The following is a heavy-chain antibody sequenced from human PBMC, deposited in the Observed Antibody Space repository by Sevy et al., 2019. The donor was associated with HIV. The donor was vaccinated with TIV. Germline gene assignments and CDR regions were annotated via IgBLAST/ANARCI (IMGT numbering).Heavy chain of an antibody. D-gene: IGHD2-2*01. Sequence: ASVKVSCKASGGTFSSYAISWVRQAPGQGLEWMGGIIPIFGTANYAQKFQGRVTITADESTSTAYMELSSLRSEDTAVYYCANRNHCSSTSSYFRWNWFDPWGQGTLVTVSS. CDR2: IIPIFGTA. CDR1: GGTFSSYA. CDR3: ANRNHCSSTSSYFRWNWFDP. J-gene: IGHJ5*02. V-gene: IGHV1-69*13.